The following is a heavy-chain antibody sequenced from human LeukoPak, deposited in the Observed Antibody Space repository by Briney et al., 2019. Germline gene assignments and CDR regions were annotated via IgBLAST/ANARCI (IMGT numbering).Heavy chain of an antibody. D-gene: IGHD3-3*01. CDR2: INHSGST. V-gene: IGHV4-34*01. CDR3: AREGLRYDFWSGYNYSGYYYYGMDV. CDR1: GGSFSGYY. Sequence: SETLSLTCAVYGGSFSGYYWSWIRQPPGKGLEWIGEINHSGSTNYNPSLKSRVTISVDTSKNQFSLKLSSVTAADTAVYYCAREGLRYDFWSGYNYSGYYYYGMDVWGQGTTVTVSS. J-gene: IGHJ6*02.